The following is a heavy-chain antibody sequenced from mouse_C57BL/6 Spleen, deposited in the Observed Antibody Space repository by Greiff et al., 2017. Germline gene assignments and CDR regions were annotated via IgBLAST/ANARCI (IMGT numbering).Heavy chain of an antibody. CDR3: ARDYGNGGFFDY. Sequence: QVQLKQPGAELVRPGSSVKLSCKASGYTFTSYWLHWVKQRPIQGLEWIGNIDPSDSETHYNQKFKDKATLTVDKSSSTAYMQLSSLTSEDSAVYYCARDYGNGGFFDYRGQGTTLTVSS. D-gene: IGHD2-1*01. CDR2: IDPSDSET. J-gene: IGHJ2*01. V-gene: IGHV1-52*01. CDR1: GYTFTSYW.